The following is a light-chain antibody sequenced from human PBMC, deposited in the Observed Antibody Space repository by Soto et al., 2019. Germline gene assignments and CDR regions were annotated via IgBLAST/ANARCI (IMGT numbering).Light chain of an antibody. V-gene: IGLV1-47*01. Sequence: QSVLTQPPSASGTPGQRVTISCSGSSSNIGSNYVYWYQQLPGTAPKLLIYRNNQRPSGVPDRFSGSKSGTSASLAISGLQSEDEGDYYCATWGDSLNAVVFGGGTKLTVL. CDR1: SSNIGSNY. CDR3: ATWGDSLNAVV. J-gene: IGLJ2*01. CDR2: RNN.